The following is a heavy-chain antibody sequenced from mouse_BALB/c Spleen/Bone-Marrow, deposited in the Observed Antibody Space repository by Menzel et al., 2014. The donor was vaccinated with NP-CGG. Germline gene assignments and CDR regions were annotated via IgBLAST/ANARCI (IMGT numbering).Heavy chain of an antibody. CDR3: AISIEYRPLVY. D-gene: IGHD2-14*01. J-gene: IGHJ3*01. CDR1: GYSFTGYN. V-gene: IGHV1-39*01. CDR2: IDPYYGGI. Sequence: EVQLQQSGPGLEKPGAPVKISCKASGYSFTGYNMNWVKQNNGKSLEWIGNIDPYYGGISYNQKFKGKATLTVDKSSNTAYMQLKSLTSEDSAIYYCAISIEYRPLVYWGQGTLVTVSA.